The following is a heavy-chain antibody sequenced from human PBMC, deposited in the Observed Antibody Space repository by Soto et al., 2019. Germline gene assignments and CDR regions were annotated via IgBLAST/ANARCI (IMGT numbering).Heavy chain of an antibody. J-gene: IGHJ6*03. V-gene: IGHV4-39*07. CDR3: AREYYDIGTGSRPGYYYYMDV. Sequence: SETLSLTCTVSGGSISSSTSYWGWIRQPPGKGLEWIGSINYSGSTYYSPSLKSRVTISVDTSKNQFSLKLSSVTAADTAVYYCAREYYDIGTGSRPGYYYYMDVWGKGTTDTFSS. CDR2: INYSGST. CDR1: GGSISSSTSY. D-gene: IGHD3-9*01.